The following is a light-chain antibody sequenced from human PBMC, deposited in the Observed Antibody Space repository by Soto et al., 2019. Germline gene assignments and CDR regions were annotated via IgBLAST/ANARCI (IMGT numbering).Light chain of an antibody. J-gene: IGKJ5*01. Sequence: EIVLTQSPATLSLSPGERATLSCRSSQSVSNYLAWYQQKPGQAPRLLIYDASNRATDIPARFSGSGAGTDFTLTISSLEPEDFAVYYCQQRSNWPPFTFCQGTRLEIK. V-gene: IGKV3-11*01. CDR3: QQRSNWPPFT. CDR2: DAS. CDR1: QSVSNY.